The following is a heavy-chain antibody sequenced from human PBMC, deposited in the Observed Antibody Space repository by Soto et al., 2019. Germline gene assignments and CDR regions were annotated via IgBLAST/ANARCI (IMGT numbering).Heavy chain of an antibody. D-gene: IGHD1-1*01. J-gene: IGHJ6*02. CDR2: LNGGTGQT. CDR1: GYTFTSYA. Sequence: ASVKVSCKASGYTFTSYAIHWVRQAPGQSLEWMGWLNGGTGQTRYSQRFQDRVTITRDTSASTAYMEVSSLRPEDTAVYYCARGKGMEENYYYYGMDIWGQGTTVTVSS. V-gene: IGHV1-3*01. CDR3: ARGKGMEENYYYYGMDI.